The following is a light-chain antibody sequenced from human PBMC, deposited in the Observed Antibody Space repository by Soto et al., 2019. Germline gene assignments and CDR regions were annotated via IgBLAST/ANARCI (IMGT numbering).Light chain of an antibody. J-gene: IGLJ2*01. CDR1: SSDVGNYNY. Sequence: QSALTQPASVSGSPGQSITISCTGTSSDVGNYNYVSWYQQHPGKVPRLMIYDVSNRPSGVSDRFSGSKSGNTASLTISGLQAEDEADYYCSSYTTCSTLVFGGGTKVTVL. V-gene: IGLV2-14*03. CDR2: DVS. CDR3: SSYTTCSTLV.